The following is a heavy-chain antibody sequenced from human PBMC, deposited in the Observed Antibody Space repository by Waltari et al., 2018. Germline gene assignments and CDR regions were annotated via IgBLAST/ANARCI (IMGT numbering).Heavy chain of an antibody. Sequence: QVQLQESGPGLVKPSETLSLTCTVSGGSISSYYWRWIRQPAGKGLEWIGRIYTSGSTNHNPSLRSGVTLSVDTSKTQFSLKVRSVTAADTAVYYCARDIAARLSYYYYYMDVWGKGTTVTVSS. CDR3: ARDIAARLSYYYYYMDV. CDR2: IYTSGST. J-gene: IGHJ6*03. CDR1: GGSISSYY. D-gene: IGHD6-6*01. V-gene: IGHV4-4*07.